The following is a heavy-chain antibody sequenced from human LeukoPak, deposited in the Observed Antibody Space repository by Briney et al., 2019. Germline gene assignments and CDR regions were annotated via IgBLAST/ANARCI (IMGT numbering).Heavy chain of an antibody. V-gene: IGHV1-2*06. CDR3: ARDQGSLTRSWYTGY. Sequence: ASVKVSCXASGYTFTGYHIHWVRQAPGQGLEWMGRINPYSGDTNFAQKFQGRVTMTRDTSITTAYMDLSSLTPDDTAVYFCARDQGSLTRSWYTGYWGQGTQVTVSS. D-gene: IGHD6-13*01. CDR1: GYTFTGYH. CDR2: INPYSGDT. J-gene: IGHJ4*02.